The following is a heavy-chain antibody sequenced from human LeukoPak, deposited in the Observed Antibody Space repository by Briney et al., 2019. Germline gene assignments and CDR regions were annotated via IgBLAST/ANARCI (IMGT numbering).Heavy chain of an antibody. CDR2: ISGSGGST. D-gene: IGHD1-26*01. CDR1: GFTFSSYG. Sequence: GGSLRLSCAASGFTFSSYGMSWVRQAPGKGLEWVSTISGSGGSTHYADSVKGRFTISRDNYKNTLYLQMNSLRVEDTAVYNCAKDVGSTSEFDYWGQGTLVTVSS. J-gene: IGHJ4*02. V-gene: IGHV3-23*01. CDR3: AKDVGSTSEFDY.